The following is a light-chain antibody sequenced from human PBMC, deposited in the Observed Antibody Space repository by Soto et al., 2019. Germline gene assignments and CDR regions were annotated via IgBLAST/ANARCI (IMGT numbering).Light chain of an antibody. CDR1: QSVSRNY. J-gene: IGKJ5*01. CDR3: QQYGSSPIT. Sequence: EIVLSQSPSTLSFSPGERATLGRWASQSVSRNYLPWYQQKPGQAPRLLIFGASSRATGIPDRFSGSGSGTDFTLTISRLEPEDFAVYYCQQYGSSPITFGQGTRLEI. CDR2: GAS. V-gene: IGKV3-20*01.